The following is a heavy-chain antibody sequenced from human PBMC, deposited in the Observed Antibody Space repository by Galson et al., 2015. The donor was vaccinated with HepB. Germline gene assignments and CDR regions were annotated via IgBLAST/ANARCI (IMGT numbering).Heavy chain of an antibody. V-gene: IGHV3-23*01. Sequence: SLRLSCAASGFTFSTYPMTWARQAPGKGLEWVSSISGSRGSTYYADSVKGRFTISRDNSKNTLYLQMNSLRAEDTALYYCGKIIVGAGTGLWGQGTLVTVSS. D-gene: IGHD1-26*01. CDR1: GFTFSTYP. J-gene: IGHJ4*02. CDR2: ISGSRGST. CDR3: GKIIVGAGTGL.